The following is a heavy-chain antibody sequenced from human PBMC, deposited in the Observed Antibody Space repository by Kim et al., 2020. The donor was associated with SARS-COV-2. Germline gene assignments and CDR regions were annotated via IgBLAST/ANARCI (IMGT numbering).Heavy chain of an antibody. CDR2: IGGSGGTT. Sequence: GGSLRLSCATSGFTFSRFAMNWFRQAPGKGLEWVSAIGGSGGTTYYAESVKDRFTISRDNSKNTVFLQMRRLRVEDTAVSYCVKVCSGSYVGNEALGIWG. V-gene: IGHV3-23*01. J-gene: IGHJ3*02. CDR1: GFTFSRFA. D-gene: IGHD1-26*01. CDR3: VKVCSGSYVGNEALGI.